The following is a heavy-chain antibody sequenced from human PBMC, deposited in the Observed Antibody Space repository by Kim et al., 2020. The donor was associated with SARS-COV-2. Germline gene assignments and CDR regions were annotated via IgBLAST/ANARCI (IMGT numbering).Heavy chain of an antibody. J-gene: IGHJ5*02. CDR2: T. Sequence: TYYTPSLKSRVTISVDTSKPQFSLILRSVTAADTAVYYCATDYGDYSFDPWGQGTLVTVSS. CDR3: ATDYGDYSFDP. D-gene: IGHD4-17*01. V-gene: IGHV4-39*01.